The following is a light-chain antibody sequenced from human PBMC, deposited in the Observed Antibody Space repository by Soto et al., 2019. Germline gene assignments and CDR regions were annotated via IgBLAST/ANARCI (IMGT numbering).Light chain of an antibody. J-gene: IGLJ2*01. V-gene: IGLV4-69*01. CDR2: LNSDGSH. CDR3: QTWGTGIQV. Sequence: QLVLTQSPSASASLGASVKLTCTLSSGHSSYAIAWHQQQPEKGPRYLMKLNSDGSHSKGDGVPDRFSGSSSGAERYLTFAGLHSEEEADYYCQTWGTGIQVFGGGTKLTV. CDR1: SGHSSYA.